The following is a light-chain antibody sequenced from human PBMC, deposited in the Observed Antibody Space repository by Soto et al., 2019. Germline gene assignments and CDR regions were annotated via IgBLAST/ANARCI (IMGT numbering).Light chain of an antibody. J-gene: IGKJ3*01. CDR3: QQYASYSAFT. V-gene: IGKV1-5*03. Sequence: DIQMTQSPSTLSASVGDRVIITCRTSQSVNSWLAWYQQKPGKPPNLLIYKASILQTGVPSRFSGSGSGTEFTLTIGSLQPDDFATYYCQQYASYSAFTFGQGTKVDIK. CDR1: QSVNSW. CDR2: KAS.